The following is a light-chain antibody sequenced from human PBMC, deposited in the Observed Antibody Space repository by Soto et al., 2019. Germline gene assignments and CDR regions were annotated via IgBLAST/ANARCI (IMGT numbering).Light chain of an antibody. CDR2: GAS. Sequence: DIVMTQSPATLSVSPGERATLSCRASQSVSSNLAWYQQKPGQAPRLLISGASTRATGIPARLSGSGSETDFTLTISSLEPEDVATYYCQQYYSYTRTFGQGTKVDI. V-gene: IGKV3-15*01. CDR3: QQYYSYTRT. CDR1: QSVSSN. J-gene: IGKJ1*01.